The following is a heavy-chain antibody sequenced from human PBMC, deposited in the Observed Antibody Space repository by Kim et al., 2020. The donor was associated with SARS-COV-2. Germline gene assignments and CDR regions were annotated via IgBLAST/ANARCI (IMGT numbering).Heavy chain of an antibody. Sequence: ARFTISTDNSKNTLYVQMNSLGAEDTAVYYCARVRGAARPDYYYGMDVWGQGTTVTVSS. D-gene: IGHD6-6*01. J-gene: IGHJ6*02. CDR3: ARVRGAARPDYYYGMDV. V-gene: IGHV3-30*07.